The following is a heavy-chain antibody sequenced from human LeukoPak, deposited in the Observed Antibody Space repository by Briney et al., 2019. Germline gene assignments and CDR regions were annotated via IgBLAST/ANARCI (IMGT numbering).Heavy chain of an antibody. CDR1: GGSFSGYY. J-gene: IGHJ5*02. CDR3: ARSKVQLWLRGWFDP. CDR2: INHSGST. D-gene: IGHD5-18*01. V-gene: IGHV4-34*01. Sequence: SETLSLTCAVYGGSFSGYYWSWIREPPGKGLEWIGEINHSGSTNYNPSLKSRVTISVDTSKNQFSLKLSSLTAADTAVYHCARSKVQLWLRGWFDPWGQGTLVTVSS.